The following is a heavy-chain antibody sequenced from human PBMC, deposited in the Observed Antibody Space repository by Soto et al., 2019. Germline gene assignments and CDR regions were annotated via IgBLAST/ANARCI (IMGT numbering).Heavy chain of an antibody. CDR3: ARDNYYDSSVGAFDY. Sequence: ASVKVSCKASGYTFTSYDISWVRQAPGQGLEWMGWISAYNGNTNYAQKLQGRVTMTTDTSTSTAYMELRSLRSDDTAVYYCARDNYYDSSVGAFDYWGQGTLVTVSS. J-gene: IGHJ4*02. CDR1: GYTFTSYD. D-gene: IGHD3-22*01. V-gene: IGHV1-18*01. CDR2: ISAYNGNT.